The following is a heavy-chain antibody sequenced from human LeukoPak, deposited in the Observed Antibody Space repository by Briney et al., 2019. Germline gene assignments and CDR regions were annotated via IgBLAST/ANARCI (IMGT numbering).Heavy chain of an antibody. V-gene: IGHV4-39*07. CDR2: IYYSGST. D-gene: IGHD2-15*01. CDR1: GGSISSSRYY. J-gene: IGHJ2*01. CDR3: ARDGGSGPRRYFDL. Sequence: PSETLSLTCNVSGGSISSSRYYWGWIRQPPGKGLQWVASIYYSGSTYYNPSLKSRVTISVDTSKNQFSLKVRSVTAADTAVYYCARDGGSGPRRYFDLWGRGTLITVSS.